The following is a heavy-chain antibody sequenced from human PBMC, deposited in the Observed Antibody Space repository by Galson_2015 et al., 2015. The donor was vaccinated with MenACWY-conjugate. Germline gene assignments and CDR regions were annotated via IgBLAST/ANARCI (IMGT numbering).Heavy chain of an antibody. D-gene: IGHD6-13*01. V-gene: IGHV3-23*01. CDR2: ISDDGGST. J-gene: IGHJ4*02. Sequence: SLRLSCAASGFTFSNYAMSWVRQGPGKGLEWVSAISDDGGSTYYAASVKGRFAISRDNSKNTLYLQLNNLRAEDTAVYSCVTGYSTSWYRGGVNYWGQGTLVTVSS. CDR3: VTGYSTSWYRGGVNY. CDR1: GFTFSNYA.